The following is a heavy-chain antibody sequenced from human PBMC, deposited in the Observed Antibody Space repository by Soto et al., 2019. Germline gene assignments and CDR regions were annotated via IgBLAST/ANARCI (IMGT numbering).Heavy chain of an antibody. CDR3: AKGLALMADH. Sequence: PVGSLRLSCTDSGFSFNTYVMDWVRQAPGKGLEWVARILYDGSKEYYADPVKGRFTISRDNSKNTLHLQMDRLRVEDTAVYFCAKGLALMADHWGQGTPVTVSS. V-gene: IGHV3-30*18. CDR1: GFSFNTYV. CDR2: ILYDGSKE. J-gene: IGHJ4*02. D-gene: IGHD2-21*01.